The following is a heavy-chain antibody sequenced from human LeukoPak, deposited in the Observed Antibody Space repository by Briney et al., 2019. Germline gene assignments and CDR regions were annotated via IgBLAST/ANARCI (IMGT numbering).Heavy chain of an antibody. CDR1: GFTFDDYG. Sequence: PGGSLRLSCAASGFTFDDYGMSWVRQAPGKGLEWVSSINWNGGSTGYADSVKGRFTIPRDNAKNSLYLEMNSLRAEDTALYYCARDMRGWYGYYFDYWGQGTLVTVSS. D-gene: IGHD6-19*01. V-gene: IGHV3-20*04. CDR2: INWNGGST. J-gene: IGHJ4*02. CDR3: ARDMRGWYGYYFDY.